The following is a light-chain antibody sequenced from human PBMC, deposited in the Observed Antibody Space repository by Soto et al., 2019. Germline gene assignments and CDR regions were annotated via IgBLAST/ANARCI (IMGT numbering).Light chain of an antibody. Sequence: QSALTQPASVSGSPGQSITISCTGTSSDVGGYNYVSWYQQHPGKAPKLMSYDVSNRPSGVSNRFSGSKSGNTASLTISGLQAEDEADYYCSSYTSSSTLDVFGTGTQVTVL. V-gene: IGLV2-14*01. CDR2: DVS. CDR3: SSYTSSSTLDV. CDR1: SSDVGGYNY. J-gene: IGLJ1*01.